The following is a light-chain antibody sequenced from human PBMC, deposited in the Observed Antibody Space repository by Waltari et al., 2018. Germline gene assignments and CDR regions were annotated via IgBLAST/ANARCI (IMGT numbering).Light chain of an antibody. CDR1: NSDVGGYNS. CDR2: AVS. Sequence: QSVLTQPASVSGSPGRSITISCTGANSDVGGYNSVSWYQQHPGRAPKLMVYAVSNRPSGVSERFSGSKSGNTASLTISCLQAEDEADYYCSSYTNRRDVIFGGGTKLTVL. V-gene: IGLV2-14*03. J-gene: IGLJ2*01. CDR3: SSYTNRRDVI.